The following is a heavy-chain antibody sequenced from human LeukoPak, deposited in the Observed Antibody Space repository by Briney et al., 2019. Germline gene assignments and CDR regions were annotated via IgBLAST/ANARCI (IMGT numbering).Heavy chain of an antibody. CDR2: INPSGGST. Sequence: ASVKVSCKTSGYTFTSYYMHWVRQAPGQGLEWMGIINPSGGSTSYAQKFQGRVTMTRDTSTSTVYMELSSLRAEDTAVYYCAKPIGPAWFGDSYGTFDPWGQGTLVTVSS. CDR1: GYTFTSYY. CDR3: AKPIGPAWFGDSYGTFDP. V-gene: IGHV1-46*01. D-gene: IGHD5-18*01. J-gene: IGHJ5*02.